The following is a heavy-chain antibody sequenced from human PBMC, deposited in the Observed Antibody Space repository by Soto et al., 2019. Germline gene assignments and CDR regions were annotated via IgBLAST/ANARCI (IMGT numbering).Heavy chain of an antibody. CDR3: AKDRRTYCGGDCYSGD. CDR1: GFTFSSYA. D-gene: IGHD2-21*02. J-gene: IGHJ4*02. Sequence: QVQLVESGGGVVQPGRSLRLSCAASGFTFSSYAMHWVRQAPGKGLEWVAVISYDGSNKYYADSVKGRFTISRDNSKNTLYLQMNSLRAEDTAVYYCAKDRRTYCGGDCYSGDWGQGTLVTVSS. V-gene: IGHV3-30-3*01. CDR2: ISYDGSNK.